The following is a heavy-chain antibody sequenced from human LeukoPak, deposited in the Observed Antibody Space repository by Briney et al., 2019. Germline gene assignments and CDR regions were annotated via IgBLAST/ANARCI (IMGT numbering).Heavy chain of an antibody. CDR2: IYYSGST. D-gene: IGHD1-26*01. Sequence: PSETLSLTCTVSGGSISSSSYYWGWIRQPPGKGLEWIGSIYYSGSTYYNPSLKSRVTISVDTSKNQFSLKLSSVTAADTAVYYCARRRSGSYYDDKYWGQGTLVTLSS. CDR1: GGSISSSSYY. CDR3: ARRRSGSYYDDKY. V-gene: IGHV4-39*01. J-gene: IGHJ4*02.